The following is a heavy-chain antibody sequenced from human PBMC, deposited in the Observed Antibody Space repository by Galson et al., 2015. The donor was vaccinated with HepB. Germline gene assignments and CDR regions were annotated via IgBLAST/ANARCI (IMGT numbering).Heavy chain of an antibody. D-gene: IGHD1-26*01. CDR3: ARARDAGTYLYYYYGMDV. J-gene: IGHJ6*02. CDR1: GGTFSSYA. V-gene: IGHV1-69*04. CDR2: IVPVPDVA. Sequence: SVKVSCKASGGTFSSYAISWVRQAPGQGLEWMGRIVPVPDVANYAQSFQGRVTITADKSTNTAYTELSRLRSEDTAVYYCARARDAGTYLYYYYGMDVWGQGTTVTVSS.